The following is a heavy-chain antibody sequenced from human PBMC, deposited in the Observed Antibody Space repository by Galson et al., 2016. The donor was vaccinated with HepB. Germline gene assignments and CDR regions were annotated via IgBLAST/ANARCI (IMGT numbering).Heavy chain of an antibody. CDR3: ARWAYQSGNYRALDY. CDR1: GFTFSTYA. J-gene: IGHJ4*02. Sequence: SLRLSCAASGFTFSTYAMDWVRQAPGKGPEWVSAINGNGGSTYYTDSVKSRFTISRDNSKNTLYLQMNSLRAEDTAVYSCARWAYQSGNYRALDYWGQGTLVTVSS. D-gene: IGHD3-16*02. V-gene: IGHV3-23*01. CDR2: INGNGGST.